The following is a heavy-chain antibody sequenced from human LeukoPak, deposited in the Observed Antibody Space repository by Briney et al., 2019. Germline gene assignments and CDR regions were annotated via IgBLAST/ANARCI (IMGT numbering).Heavy chain of an antibody. J-gene: IGHJ4*02. CDR1: GGSVSNGSYY. D-gene: IGHD3-22*01. Sequence: SETLSLTCTVSGGSVSNGSYYWSWIRQPPGKGLEWIGGIYYSGSTYYNPSLKSRVTISVDTSKNQFSLKLSSVTAADTAVYYCARRPDGSGYYDYFDYWGQGTLVTVSS. CDR2: IYYSGST. V-gene: IGHV4-39*01. CDR3: ARRPDGSGYYDYFDY.